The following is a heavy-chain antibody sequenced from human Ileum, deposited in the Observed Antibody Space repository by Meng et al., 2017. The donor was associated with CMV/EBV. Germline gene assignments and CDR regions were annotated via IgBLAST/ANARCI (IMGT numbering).Heavy chain of an antibody. V-gene: IGHV3-30*02. J-gene: IGHJ4*02. D-gene: IGHD2-21*01. CDR1: GFTFNGYG. Sequence: GESLKISCVAASGFTFNGYGMHWVRQAPGKGLEWVAFIGYAGTNKYYADSVKGRFAISRDNSMNTVYLQMNSLKREDAAVYYCARAQGQSDSPRAYFDSWGQGTLVTVSS. CDR3: ARAQGQSDSPRAYFDS. CDR2: IGYAGTNK.